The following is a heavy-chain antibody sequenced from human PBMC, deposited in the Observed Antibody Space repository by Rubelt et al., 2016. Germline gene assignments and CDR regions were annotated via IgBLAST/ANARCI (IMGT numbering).Heavy chain of an antibody. V-gene: IGHV1-69*06. J-gene: IGHJ3*02. CDR3: ARDLVGVVITTHDAFDI. CDR2: IIPIFGTA. D-gene: IGHD3-22*01. Sequence: QVQLVQSGAEVKKPGSSVKVSCKASGGTFSSYAISWVRQAPGQGLEWMGGIIPIFGTANYAQKFQGRVTISAAKSTSTAYMELSSLRSEDTAVYYWARDLVGVVITTHDAFDIWGQGTMVTVSS. CDR1: GGTFSSYA.